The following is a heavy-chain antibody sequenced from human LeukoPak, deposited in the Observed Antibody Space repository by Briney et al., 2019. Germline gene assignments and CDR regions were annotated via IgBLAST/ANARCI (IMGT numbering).Heavy chain of an antibody. CDR2: IYHSGST. CDR1: GYSISSGYY. D-gene: IGHD6-13*01. V-gene: IGHV4-38-2*02. CDR3: ARQRGQQLAQYYFDY. Sequence: PSGTLSLTCTVSGYSISSGYYWGWIRQPPGKGLEWIGSIYHSGSTYYNPSLKSRVTISVDTSKNQFSLKLSSVTAADTAVYYCARQRGQQLAQYYFDYWGQGTLVTVSS. J-gene: IGHJ4*02.